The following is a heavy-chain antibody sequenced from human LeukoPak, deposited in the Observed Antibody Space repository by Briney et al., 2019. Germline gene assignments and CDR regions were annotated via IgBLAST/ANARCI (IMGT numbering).Heavy chain of an antibody. CDR3: ARGIAAAGTREYYFDY. Sequence: PSETLSLTCTVSGGSISSGDYYWSWIRQPPGKGLEWIGYIYYSGSTYYNPSLKSRVTISVDTSKNQFSLKLSSVTAADTAVYYCARGIAAAGTREYYFDYWGQGTLVTVSS. V-gene: IGHV4-30-4*01. D-gene: IGHD6-13*01. J-gene: IGHJ4*02. CDR1: GGSISSGDYY. CDR2: IYYSGST.